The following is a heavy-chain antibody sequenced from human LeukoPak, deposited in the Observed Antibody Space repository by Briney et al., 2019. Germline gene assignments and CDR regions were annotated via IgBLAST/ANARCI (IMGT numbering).Heavy chain of an antibody. Sequence: SETLSLTCTVSGGSISTSNYYWGWIRQPPGKGLEWIGEINHSGSTNYNPSLKSRVTISVDTSKNQFSLKLSSVTAADTAVYYCARAVGAFDYWGQGTLVTVSS. V-gene: IGHV4-39*07. CDR3: ARAVGAFDY. D-gene: IGHD1-26*01. CDR2: INHSGST. CDR1: GGSISTSNYY. J-gene: IGHJ4*02.